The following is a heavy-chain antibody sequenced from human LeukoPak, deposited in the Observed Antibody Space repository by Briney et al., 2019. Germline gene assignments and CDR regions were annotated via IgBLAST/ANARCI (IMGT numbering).Heavy chain of an antibody. J-gene: IGHJ5*02. CDR3: ARVRIAAAGSFDP. Sequence: PGRSLRLSCAASGFTFSTYSMHWVRQPPGKGLEWIGEIYHSGSTNYNPSLKSRVTISVDKSKNQFSLKLSSVTAADTAVYYCARVRIAAAGSFDPWGQGTLVTVSS. CDR2: IYHSGST. V-gene: IGHV4-4*02. CDR1: GFTFSTYS. D-gene: IGHD6-13*01.